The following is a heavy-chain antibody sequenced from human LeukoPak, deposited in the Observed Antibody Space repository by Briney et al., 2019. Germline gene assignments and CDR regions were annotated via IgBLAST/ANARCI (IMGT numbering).Heavy chain of an antibody. CDR3: AKDQRDGYTAMNYYYGMDV. CDR1: GGSFSGYY. V-gene: IGHV4-34*01. D-gene: IGHD5-18*01. Sequence: SETLSLTCAVYGGSFSGYYWNWIRQPPGKGLEWLGEVNHSGSTNYNPSLKSRVTISVDTSKNQFSLKLSSVTAADTAVYYCAKDQRDGYTAMNYYYGMDVWGQGTTVTVSS. CDR2: VNHSGST. J-gene: IGHJ6*02.